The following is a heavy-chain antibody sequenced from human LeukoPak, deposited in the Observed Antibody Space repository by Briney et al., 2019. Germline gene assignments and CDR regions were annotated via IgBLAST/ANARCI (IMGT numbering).Heavy chain of an antibody. CDR3: ARDRITIFGVVES. Sequence: VGSLRLSCAASGFTFTSYTMNWVRQAPGRGLAWVSSISSSSNYIYYADSVKGRFTISRDNAKNSLYLQMNSLRAEDTAVYYCARDRITIFGVVESWGQGTLVTVSS. D-gene: IGHD3-3*01. J-gene: IGHJ4*02. CDR1: GFTFTSYT. V-gene: IGHV3-21*01. CDR2: ISSSSNYI.